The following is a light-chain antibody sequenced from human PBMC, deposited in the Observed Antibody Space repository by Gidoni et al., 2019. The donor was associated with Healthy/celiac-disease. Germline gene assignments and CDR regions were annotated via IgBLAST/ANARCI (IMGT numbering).Light chain of an antibody. Sequence: DIQMTQSPSTLSASVGDRVTITCRASQSISSWLAWYQQKPGKAPKLLIYKASSLESGVPSRFSGSGSGTEFTLTISSLQPDDFATYYCQQYYSYSPYTFGQGTKLEIQ. CDR1: QSISSW. CDR3: QQYYSYSPYT. V-gene: IGKV1-5*03. CDR2: KAS. J-gene: IGKJ2*01.